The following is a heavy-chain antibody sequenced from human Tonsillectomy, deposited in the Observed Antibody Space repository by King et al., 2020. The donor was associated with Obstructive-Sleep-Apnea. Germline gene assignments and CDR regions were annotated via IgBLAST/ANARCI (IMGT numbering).Heavy chain of an antibody. V-gene: IGHV4-38-2*02. CDR1: GYSITSGYY. CDR3: TREMGELLGFDF. Sequence: VQLQESGPGLVKPSETLSLTCAVSGYSITSGYYWGWIRQPPGKGLEWIASIYHTWNTYYNPSLKSRVIMSVETSKNQFSLKLTSVTAADTAVYYCTREMGELLGFDFWGQGTLVTVSS. D-gene: IGHD1-7*01. CDR2: IYHTWNT. J-gene: IGHJ4*02.